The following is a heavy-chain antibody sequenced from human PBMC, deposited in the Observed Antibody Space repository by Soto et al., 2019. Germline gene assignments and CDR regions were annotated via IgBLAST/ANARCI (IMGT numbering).Heavy chain of an antibody. D-gene: IGHD6-13*01. CDR1: GYTFTSYG. CDR2: ISAYNGNT. Sequence: ASVKVSCKASGYTFTSYGISWVRQAPGQGLEWMGWISAYNGNTNYAQKLQGRVTMTTDTSTSTAYMELRSLRSDDTAVYYCARDRGIAAARGDPNWFDPWGQGTLVTVSS. V-gene: IGHV1-18*01. J-gene: IGHJ5*02. CDR3: ARDRGIAAARGDPNWFDP.